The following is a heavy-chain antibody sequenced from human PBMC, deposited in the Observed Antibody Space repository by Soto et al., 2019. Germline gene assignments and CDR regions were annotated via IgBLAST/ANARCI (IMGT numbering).Heavy chain of an antibody. CDR2: IYNIMST. J-gene: IGHJ5*01. V-gene: IGHV4-61*01. D-gene: IGHD3-10*01. CDR1: GGPVKSDFYY. Sequence: SSETLSLTCTVSGGPVKSDFYYWSWIRQPPGKGLEWIGYIYNIMSTNYNPSLRSRVTMSLDTSNNQFSLKLTSVTAADTVVYYCARERRAGNWSDSWGQGTLVTVSS. CDR3: ARERRAGNWSDS.